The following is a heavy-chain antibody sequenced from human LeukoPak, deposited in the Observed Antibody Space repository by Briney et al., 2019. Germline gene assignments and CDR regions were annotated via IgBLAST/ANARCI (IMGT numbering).Heavy chain of an antibody. Sequence: GASVKVSCKASGYTFTSSAMSWVRQARGQRLEWIGWIVVGSGNTNYAQKFQERVTITRDMSTSTAYMELSSLRSEDTAVYYCAADTQQQLVQDYYYYYGMDVWGQGTTVTVSS. D-gene: IGHD6-13*01. CDR2: IVVGSGNT. J-gene: IGHJ6*02. V-gene: IGHV1-58*02. CDR1: GYTFTSSA. CDR3: AADTQQQLVQDYYYYYGMDV.